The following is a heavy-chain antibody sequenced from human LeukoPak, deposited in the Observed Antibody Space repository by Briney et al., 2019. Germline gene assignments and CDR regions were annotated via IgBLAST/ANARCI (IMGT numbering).Heavy chain of an antibody. V-gene: IGHV3-30*04. Sequence: GGSLRLSCAASGFTFSSYAMHWVRQAPGKGLEWVATISYDGTNAYYADSVKGRFTTSRDNSKSTLFLQMSSLRAEDTAVYYSARDQRYYGSGSYSWYFDYWGQGSLVTVSS. CDR1: GFTFSSYA. J-gene: IGHJ4*02. CDR3: ARDQRYYGSGSYSWYFDY. D-gene: IGHD3-10*01. CDR2: ISYDGTNA.